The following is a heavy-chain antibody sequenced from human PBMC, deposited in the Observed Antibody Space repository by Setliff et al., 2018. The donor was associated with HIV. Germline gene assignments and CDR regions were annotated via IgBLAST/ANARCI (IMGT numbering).Heavy chain of an antibody. D-gene: IGHD2-8*01. V-gene: IGHV1-18*01. Sequence: GASVKVSCKASGYTFTKYGLSWVRQAPGQGLEWMGWISAYNGNTNYAQKLQGRVTMTRDMSTSTAYMELSRLGSDDTAVYYCARKYCTNGVCYKTGEFDYWGQGTLVTVSS. CDR3: ARKYCTNGVCYKTGEFDY. CDR2: ISAYNGNT. CDR1: GYTFTKYG. J-gene: IGHJ4*02.